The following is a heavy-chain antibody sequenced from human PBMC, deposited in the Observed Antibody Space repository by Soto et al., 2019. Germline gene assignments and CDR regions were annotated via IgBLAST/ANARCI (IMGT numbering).Heavy chain of an antibody. Sequence: QVQLVESGGGVVQPGRSLRLSCAASGFTFSSYAMHWVRQAPGKGLEWVALISYDGSNKYYADSVKGRFTISRDNSKNTLYLQMNSLRAEDTAVYYCARDNLRRFDPWGQGTLVTVSS. CDR1: GFTFSSYA. CDR3: ARDNLRRFDP. V-gene: IGHV3-30-3*01. D-gene: IGHD3-16*01. CDR2: ISYDGSNK. J-gene: IGHJ5*02.